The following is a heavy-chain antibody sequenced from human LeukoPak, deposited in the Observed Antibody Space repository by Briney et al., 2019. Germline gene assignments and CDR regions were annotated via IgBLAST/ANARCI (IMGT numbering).Heavy chain of an antibody. D-gene: IGHD3-22*01. V-gene: IGHV4-39*01. J-gene: IGHJ5*02. CDR2: TYYSGST. Sequence: SETLSLTCTVSGGSISSSSYYWGWIRQPPGTGLEWIGSTYYSGSTYYNPSLKSRVTISVDTSKNQFSLKLSSVTAADTAVYYXXXXXXMIVVRENWFDPWGQGTLVTVSS. CDR1: GGSISSSSYY. CDR3: XXXXXMIVVRENWFDP.